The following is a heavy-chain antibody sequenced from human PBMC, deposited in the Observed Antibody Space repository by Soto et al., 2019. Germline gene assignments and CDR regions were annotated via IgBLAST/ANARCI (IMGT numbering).Heavy chain of an antibody. CDR1: GYTLTELS. V-gene: IGHV1-24*01. CDR3: AWSTHNYYFDY. Sequence: GASVKVSCKVSGYTLTELSIHWVRQAPGRGLEWMGGFDPEDGETLYAQKFQGRVTMTEDTSTDTAYMDLSSLSSEDTAVYTAAWSTHNYYFDYWGQGTLVTVSS. J-gene: IGHJ4*02. CDR2: FDPEDGET. D-gene: IGHD1-1*01.